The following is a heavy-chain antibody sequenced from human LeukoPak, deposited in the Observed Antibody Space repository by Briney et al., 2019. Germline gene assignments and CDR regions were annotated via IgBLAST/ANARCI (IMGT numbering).Heavy chain of an antibody. V-gene: IGHV1-18*01. D-gene: IGHD3-9*01. J-gene: IGHJ3*02. Sequence: GASVKVSCKASDYTFTSYGISWVRQAPGQGLEWMGWISAYNGNTNYAQKLQGRVTMTTDTSTSTAYMELRSLRSDDTAVYYCARSYYDILTGAPNAFDIWGQGTMVTVSS. CDR3: ARSYYDILTGAPNAFDI. CDR1: DYTFTSYG. CDR2: ISAYNGNT.